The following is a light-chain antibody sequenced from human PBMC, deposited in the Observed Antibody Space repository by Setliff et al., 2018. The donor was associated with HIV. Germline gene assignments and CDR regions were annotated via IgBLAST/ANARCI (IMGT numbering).Light chain of an antibody. J-gene: IGLJ1*01. Sequence: QSVLTQPASVSGSTGQSITISCTGNSSDVGGYDYVSWYRQHPGEAPKLLIYEVSNRPSGVSNRFSASKSANTASLTISGLQAQDEADYYCCSYTSSTSYVFGTGTKVTVL. CDR2: EVS. V-gene: IGLV2-14*01. CDR3: CSYTSSTSYV. CDR1: SSDVGGYDY.